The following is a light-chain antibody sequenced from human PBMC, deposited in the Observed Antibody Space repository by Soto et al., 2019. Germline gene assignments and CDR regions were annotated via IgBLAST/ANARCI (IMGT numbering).Light chain of an antibody. CDR3: QKYSSSSPT. CDR2: GAS. CDR1: QSISSW. J-gene: IGKJ2*01. Sequence: DIQMTQSPSTLSASVGDRVTITCRASQSISSWLAWYQQKPGKAPKLLIYGASSLESGVPSRFSGSGSVTEFTLTIDSLQADYFATFYWQKYSSSSPTFGQGTKLEI. V-gene: IGKV1-5*01.